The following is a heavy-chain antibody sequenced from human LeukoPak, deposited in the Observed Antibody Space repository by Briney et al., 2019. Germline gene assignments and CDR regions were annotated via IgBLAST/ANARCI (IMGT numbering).Heavy chain of an antibody. Sequence: GGSLRLSCAASGFTFSSYAMPWVRQAPGKGLEWVAVISYDGSNKYYADSVKGRFTISRDNSKNTLYLQMNSLRAEDTAVYYCARGVSGGSGWYRGYFDYWGQGTLVTVSS. CDR1: GFTFSSYA. CDR3: ARGVSGGSGWYRGYFDY. V-gene: IGHV3-30-3*01. J-gene: IGHJ4*02. D-gene: IGHD6-19*01. CDR2: ISYDGSNK.